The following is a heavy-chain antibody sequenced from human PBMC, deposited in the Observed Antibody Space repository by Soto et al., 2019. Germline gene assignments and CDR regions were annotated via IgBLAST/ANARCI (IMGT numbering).Heavy chain of an antibody. CDR1: SGSINSFY. V-gene: IGHV4-4*07. CDR3: ARDRIIGTSYSDY. Sequence: SETLSLTCTVSSGSINSFYWSWIRQPAGKGLEWIGRIHSSGTTNYNPSLKSRVTMSVDTSKNQFSLKLTSVTAADTAVYYCARDRIIGTSYSDYWGQGILVTV. CDR2: IHSSGTT. D-gene: IGHD1-7*01. J-gene: IGHJ4*02.